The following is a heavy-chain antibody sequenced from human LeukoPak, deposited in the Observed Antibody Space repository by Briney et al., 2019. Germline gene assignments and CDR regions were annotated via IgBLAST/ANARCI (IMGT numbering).Heavy chain of an antibody. D-gene: IGHD1-14*01. CDR1: GYTFTSYG. CDR2: ISAYNGNT. V-gene: IGHV1-18*01. CDR3: ARDLTHPPSTESGY. Sequence: ASVKVSCKASGYTFTSYGISWVRQAPGQGLEWMGWISAYNGNTNYAQKLQGRVTMTTDTSTSTAYMELRSLRSDDTAVYYCARDLTHPPSTESGYWGQGTLVTVSP. J-gene: IGHJ4*02.